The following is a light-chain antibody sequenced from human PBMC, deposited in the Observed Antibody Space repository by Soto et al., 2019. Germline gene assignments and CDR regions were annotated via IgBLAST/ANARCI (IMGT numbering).Light chain of an antibody. J-gene: IGLJ2*01. Sequence: QSALTQPASVSGSPGQSITISCTGTSSDVGGYNYVSWYQQHPGKAPKLMIYEVSNRPSGVSNRFSGSKSGNTASLTISGLQAEDEADYYCASYTTTGTVLFGAGTKLTVL. CDR1: SSDVGGYNY. V-gene: IGLV2-14*01. CDR2: EVS. CDR3: ASYTTTGTVL.